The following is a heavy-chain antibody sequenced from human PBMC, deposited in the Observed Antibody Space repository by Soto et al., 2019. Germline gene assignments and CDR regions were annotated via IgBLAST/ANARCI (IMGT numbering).Heavy chain of an antibody. J-gene: IGHJ4*02. Sequence: PVGSLRPSCAASGFTFSSYAMSWVRQAPGKGLEWVSAISGSGGSTYYADSVKGRFTISRDNSKNTLYLQMNSLRAEDTAVYYCAKDGGGQLVRAYYFDYWGQGTLVTVSS. CDR1: GFTFSSYA. D-gene: IGHD6-6*01. CDR2: ISGSGGST. V-gene: IGHV3-23*01. CDR3: AKDGGGQLVRAYYFDY.